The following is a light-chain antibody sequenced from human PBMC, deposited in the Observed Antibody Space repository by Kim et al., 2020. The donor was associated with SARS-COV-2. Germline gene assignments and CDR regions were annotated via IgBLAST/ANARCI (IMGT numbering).Light chain of an antibody. CDR3: AAWDDSLNGPV. J-gene: IGLJ3*02. Sequence: QSVLTQPPSVSEAPGQRVTISCSGSSSNIGNNAVNWYQQLPGKAPKLLIYYDDLLPSGVSDRFSGSKSGISASLAISGLQSEDEADYYCAAWDDSLNGPVFGGGTQLTVL. CDR2: YDD. V-gene: IGLV1-36*01. CDR1: SSNIGNNA.